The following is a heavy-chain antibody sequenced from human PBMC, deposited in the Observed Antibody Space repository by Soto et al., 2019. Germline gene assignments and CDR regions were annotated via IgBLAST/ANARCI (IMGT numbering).Heavy chain of an antibody. D-gene: IGHD6-19*01. CDR3: ARDQPYSSGWYSHDYCMDV. V-gene: IGHV3-74*01. J-gene: IGHJ6*03. Sequence: GGSLRLSCAASGVTFSSYWMHWVRQAPGKGLVWVSRINSDGSSTSYADSVKGRFTISRDNAKNTLYLQMNSLRAEDTAVYYCARDQPYSSGWYSHDYCMDVWGKGTTVTVSS. CDR2: INSDGSST. CDR1: GVTFSSYW.